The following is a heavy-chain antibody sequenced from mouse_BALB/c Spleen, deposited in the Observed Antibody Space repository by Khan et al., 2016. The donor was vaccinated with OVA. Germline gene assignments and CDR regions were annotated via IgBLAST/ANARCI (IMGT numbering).Heavy chain of an antibody. J-gene: IGHJ3*01. CDR3: ARKDYYDYDPFPY. V-gene: IGHV3-2*02. D-gene: IGHD2-4*01. Sequence: EVQLQQSGPGLMKPSQSLSLTCTVTGYSITSEYTWNWIRQFPGNQLEWMGFISYSGNTRYNPSLKSRTSITRDTSKNQSFLQLNSVTSEDTAAYYCARKDYYDYDPFPYWGQGTLVTVSA. CDR1: GYSITSEYT. CDR2: ISYSGNT.